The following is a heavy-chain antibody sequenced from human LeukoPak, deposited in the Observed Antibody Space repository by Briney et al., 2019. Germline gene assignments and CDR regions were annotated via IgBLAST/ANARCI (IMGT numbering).Heavy chain of an antibody. D-gene: IGHD3-10*01. Sequence: GASVKVSCKASGYTLTNYGFIWVRQAPGQGLEWMGWISAYNGNTNYAQKLQGRVTMTTDTSTSTAYLELRSLRSEDTAVYYCARGLGSGSYYKVWGQGTLVTVSS. CDR3: ARGLGSGSYYKV. CDR1: GYTLTNYG. CDR2: ISAYNGNT. J-gene: IGHJ4*02. V-gene: IGHV1-18*01.